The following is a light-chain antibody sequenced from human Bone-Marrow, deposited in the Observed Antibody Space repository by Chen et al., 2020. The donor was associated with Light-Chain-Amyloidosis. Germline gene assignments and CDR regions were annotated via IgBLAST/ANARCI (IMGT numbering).Light chain of an antibody. CDR1: QSVITY. CDR3: QHRFNWPLS. J-gene: IGKJ4*01. CDR2: HSS. Sequence: EIVFTQSPATLSLSPGERATLSCRASQSVITYLACYQQKPGQAPRLLIYHSSNRATGIPARFSGRGSGTDFTLTINGLEPEDFAVYYCQHRFNWPLSFGGGTRVDIK. V-gene: IGKV3-11*01.